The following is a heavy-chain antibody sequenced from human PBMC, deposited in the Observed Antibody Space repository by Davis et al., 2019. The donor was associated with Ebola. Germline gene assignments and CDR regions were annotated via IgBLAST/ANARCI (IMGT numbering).Heavy chain of an antibody. CDR3: ARGHETTADAFDI. CDR1: RYTFTSYG. Sequence: ASVTVPCMASRYTFTSYGISWVRQAPAQGLEGMGWISAYNGNTNYAQKPQGRVTMTTDTSTSTAYMELRSLRSDDTAVYYCARGHETTADAFDIWGQGTMVTVSS. J-gene: IGHJ3*02. CDR2: ISAYNGNT. D-gene: IGHD4-17*01. V-gene: IGHV1-18*01.